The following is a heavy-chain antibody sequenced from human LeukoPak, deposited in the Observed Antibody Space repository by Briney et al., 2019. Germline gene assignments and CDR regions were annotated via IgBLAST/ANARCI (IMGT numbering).Heavy chain of an antibody. CDR3: AASYCSGGSCYIFDY. CDR2: ISGYNGNT. V-gene: IGHV1-18*01. J-gene: IGHJ4*02. CDR1: GYTFTNYG. D-gene: IGHD2-15*01. Sequence: ASVKVSCKASGYTFTNYGISWVRQAPGQGLEWMGWISGYNGNTNYAQKLQGRVTMTTDTSTSTAYMELRSLRSDDTAVYYCAASYCSGGSCYIFDYWGQGTLVTVSS.